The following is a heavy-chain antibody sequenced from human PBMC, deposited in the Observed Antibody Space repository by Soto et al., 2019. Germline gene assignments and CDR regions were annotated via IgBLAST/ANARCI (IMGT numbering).Heavy chain of an antibody. CDR1: GGSISSYY. CDR2: IYYSGST. J-gene: IGHJ6*02. Sequence: SETLSLTCTVSGGSISSYYGGWFRQPPGKGLEWIGYIYYSGSTTYHPSPKSRVTISVDTSKNQFSLNLTSVTAADTAVYYCAYCNAELGVVAGLRPPASYYLGLDVWGQGTMVTVSS. D-gene: IGHD6-19*01. V-gene: IGHV4-59*08. CDR3: AYCNAELGVVAGLRPPASYYLGLDV.